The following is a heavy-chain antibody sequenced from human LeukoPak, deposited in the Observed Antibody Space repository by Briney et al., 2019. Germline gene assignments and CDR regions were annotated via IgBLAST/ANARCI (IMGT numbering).Heavy chain of an antibody. D-gene: IGHD2-15*01. Sequence: PGGSLRLSCAASGFTVSSNYMSWVRQAPGKGLEWVSAISGSGGSTYYADSVKGRFTISRDNSKNTLYLQMNSLRAEDTAVYYCAIHLVAATPFDYWGQGTLVTVSS. CDR2: ISGSGGST. V-gene: IGHV3-23*01. J-gene: IGHJ4*02. CDR1: GFTVSSNY. CDR3: AIHLVAATPFDY.